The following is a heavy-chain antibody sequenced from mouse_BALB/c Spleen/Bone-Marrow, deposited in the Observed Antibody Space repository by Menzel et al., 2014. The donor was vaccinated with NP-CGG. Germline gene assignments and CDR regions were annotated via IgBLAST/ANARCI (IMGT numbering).Heavy chain of an antibody. CDR3: ASGTPATSYYALDY. CDR1: GYTFTRYV. V-gene: IGHV1-14*01. Sequence: QLQQPGPELVKPGDSVKMSCKASGYTFTRYVIHWVRQKPGQGLEWIGYINPYNDGIKYNEKFKGKATLTSDKSSSTAYMELSSLTSEDSAVYYCASGTPATSYYALDYWGQGTSVTVSS. J-gene: IGHJ4*01. CDR2: INPYNDGI. D-gene: IGHD1-2*01.